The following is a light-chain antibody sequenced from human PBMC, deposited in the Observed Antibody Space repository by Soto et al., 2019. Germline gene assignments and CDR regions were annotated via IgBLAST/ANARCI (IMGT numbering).Light chain of an antibody. Sequence: DIQMTQSPSSLSASVGDRVTITCRASQSIRTYLNWYQQKPGKAPKFLIYAASTLQSGVPSRFSGSGSGTDFTLTISSLQPEDFATYYCQQNYSNPRTFGQGTKVEIK. J-gene: IGKJ1*01. CDR2: AAS. CDR1: QSIRTY. CDR3: QQNYSNPRT. V-gene: IGKV1-39*01.